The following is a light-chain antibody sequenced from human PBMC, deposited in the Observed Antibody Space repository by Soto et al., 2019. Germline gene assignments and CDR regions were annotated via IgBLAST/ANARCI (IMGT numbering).Light chain of an antibody. CDR2: SAA. J-gene: IGKJ1*01. Sequence: DIQMTQSPSTLSASVGDRVIITCRASQNINGWLAWYQQKPGKAPKLMINSAANLGSGVSSRFNVSGSGAEFSLSINSLQPDDFATYYCQQHNGPFGQGTKVDIK. CDR1: QNINGW. V-gene: IGKV1-5*01. CDR3: QQHNGP.